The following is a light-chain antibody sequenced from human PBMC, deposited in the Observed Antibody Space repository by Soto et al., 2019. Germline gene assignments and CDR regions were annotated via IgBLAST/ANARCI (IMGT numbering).Light chain of an antibody. V-gene: IGKV1-39*01. Sequence: DIQMTQSPSSLSASVGDRVTITCRASQSISSYLNWYQQKPGKAPKLLIYAASSLQSGEPSRFSGSGSVTDFTLTISSLQPEYFATYYCQQSYSTPTWTFGQGTKVDIK. CDR3: QQSYSTPTWT. CDR1: QSISSY. CDR2: AAS. J-gene: IGKJ1*01.